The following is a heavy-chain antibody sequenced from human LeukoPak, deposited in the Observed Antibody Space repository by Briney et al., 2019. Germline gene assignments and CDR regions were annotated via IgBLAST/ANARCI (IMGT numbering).Heavy chain of an antibody. Sequence: SETLSLTCTVSGGSISSYYWSWIRQPPGKGLEWIGYIYYSGSTNYHPSLKSRVTISVDTSKNQFSLKLSSVTAADTAVYYCARLENRSGWSHNWFDLWGQGTLVTVSS. CDR3: ARLENRSGWSHNWFDL. D-gene: IGHD6-19*01. V-gene: IGHV4-59*08. CDR2: IYYSGST. CDR1: GGSISSYY. J-gene: IGHJ5*02.